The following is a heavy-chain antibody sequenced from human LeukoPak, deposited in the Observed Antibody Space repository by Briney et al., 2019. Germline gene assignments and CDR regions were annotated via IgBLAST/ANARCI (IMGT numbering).Heavy chain of an antibody. CDR1: GFTSIAYA. CDR2: ISGGGVTT. V-gene: IGHV3-23*01. D-gene: IGHD3-16*01. Sequence: GGSLRLSCVGPGFTSIAYALTWARQAPGKGLEWVSGISGGGVTTYYADSVKGRFTISRDNSKNTLYLQMNSLRADDTAIYHCARNQQLGGHSYYYYGMDVWGQGTTVTVSS. J-gene: IGHJ6*02. CDR3: ARNQQLGGHSYYYYGMDV.